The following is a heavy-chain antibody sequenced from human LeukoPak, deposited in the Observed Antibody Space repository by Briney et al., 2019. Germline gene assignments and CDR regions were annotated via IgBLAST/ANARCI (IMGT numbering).Heavy chain of an antibody. Sequence: PSETLSLNCVVSGGSLRRSFWTWVWQPPGKGLEWIGRIYSSGTTDYSPSLKSRLTISIDTSKNQFSLRLASVTAADTAVYYCGRCPAVDGSIANWGQGILVAVSS. CDR3: GRCPAVDGSIAN. CDR2: IYSSGTT. D-gene: IGHD2-15*01. V-gene: IGHV4-59*01. J-gene: IGHJ4*02. CDR1: GGSLRRSF.